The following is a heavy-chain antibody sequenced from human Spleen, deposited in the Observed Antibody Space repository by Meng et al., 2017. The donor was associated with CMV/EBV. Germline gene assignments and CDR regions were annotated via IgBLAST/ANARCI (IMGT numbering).Heavy chain of an antibody. CDR3: ARWDWNYAARVDY. V-gene: IGHV1-69*05. J-gene: IGHJ4*02. Sequence: SVKVSCKASGGTFSSYAISWVRQAPGQGLEWMGGIIPIFGTANYAQKFQGRVTITTDTSTSTAYMELRSLRSDDTAVYYCARWDWNYAARVDYWGQGTLVTVSS. CDR2: IIPIFGTA. CDR1: GGTFSSYA. D-gene: IGHD1-7*01.